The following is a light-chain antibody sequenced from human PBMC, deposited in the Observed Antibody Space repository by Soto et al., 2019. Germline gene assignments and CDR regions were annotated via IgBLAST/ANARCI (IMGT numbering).Light chain of an antibody. V-gene: IGLV2-8*01. J-gene: IGLJ2*01. Sequence: QSVLTQPPSASGSPGQSVTISCTGTRSDVGGYNFVSWYQQHPGKAPKLMIYEVSERPSGVPDRFSGSKSGNTASLTVSGLQADDEADYYCTSYAGSNIPVVFGGGTKVTFL. CDR3: TSYAGSNIPVV. CDR1: RSDVGGYNF. CDR2: EVS.